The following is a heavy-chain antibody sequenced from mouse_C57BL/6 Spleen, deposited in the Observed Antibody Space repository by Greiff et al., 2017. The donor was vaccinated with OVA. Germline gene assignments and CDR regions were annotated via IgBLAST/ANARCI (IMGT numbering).Heavy chain of an antibody. V-gene: IGHV5-4*01. CDR1: GFTFSSYA. J-gene: IGHJ4*01. CDR3: AREGDYDPYAMDY. Sequence: EVKLVESGGGLVKPGGSLKLSCAASGFTFSSYAMSWVRQTPEKRLEWVATISDGGSYTYYPDNVKGRFTISRDNAKNNLYLQMSHLKSEDTAMYYCAREGDYDPYAMDYWGQGTSVTVSS. D-gene: IGHD2-4*01. CDR2: ISDGGSYT.